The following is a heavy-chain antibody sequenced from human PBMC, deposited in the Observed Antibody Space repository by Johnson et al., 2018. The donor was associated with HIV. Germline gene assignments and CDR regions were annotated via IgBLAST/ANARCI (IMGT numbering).Heavy chain of an antibody. J-gene: IGHJ3*02. CDR3: ARDNGAVAGPEGAFDI. Sequence: QVQLVESGGGVVQPGRSLRLSCVASGFTFSDYAVHWVRQAPGKGLEWVAVISYGAKNKYYADSVKGRFTISRDNSKNTLFLQMNSLKTEDTAVYYCARDNGAVAGPEGAFDIWGQGTMVTVSS. CDR2: ISYGAKNK. V-gene: IGHV3-30*04. D-gene: IGHD6-19*01. CDR1: GFTFSDYA.